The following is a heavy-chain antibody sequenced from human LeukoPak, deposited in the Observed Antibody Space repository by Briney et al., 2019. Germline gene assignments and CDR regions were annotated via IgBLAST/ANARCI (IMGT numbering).Heavy chain of an antibody. CDR1: GDSISSHF. D-gene: IGHD6-19*01. J-gene: IGHJ6*03. CDR2: IHHSGMT. V-gene: IGHV4-59*11. Sequence: SETLSLTCGVSGDSISSHFWSWIRQPTGKGLEWIGYIHHSGMTNYNSALKSRATLSIDTSTNQFSLKLTSVTAADTAFYFCAREASSDPRLSSYFLDVWGDGTAVTVSS. CDR3: AREASSDPRLSSYFLDV.